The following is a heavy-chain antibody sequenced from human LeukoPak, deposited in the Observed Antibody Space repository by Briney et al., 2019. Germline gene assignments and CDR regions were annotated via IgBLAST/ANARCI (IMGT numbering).Heavy chain of an antibody. Sequence: PSETLSLTCTVSGGSINSGGYYWSWIRQPPGKGLEWIGYIYHNGNTYYNPSLKSRVTISVDTSKNQFSLKLSSVTAADTAVYYCARGESIAAPGDAFDIWGQGTMVTVSS. CDR1: GGSINSGGYY. CDR2: IYHNGNT. D-gene: IGHD6-6*01. V-gene: IGHV4-30-2*01. CDR3: ARGESIAAPGDAFDI. J-gene: IGHJ3*02.